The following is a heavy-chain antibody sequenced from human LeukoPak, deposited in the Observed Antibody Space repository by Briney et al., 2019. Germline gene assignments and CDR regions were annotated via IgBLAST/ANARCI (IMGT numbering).Heavy chain of an antibody. D-gene: IGHD4-17*01. V-gene: IGHV3-33*08. CDR1: GFTLSTYW. CDR2: IWYDGSNK. J-gene: IGHJ4*02. Sequence: GGSLRLSCAASGFTLSTYWMHWVRQAPGKGLEWVAVIWYDGSNKYYADSVKGRFTISRDNSKNTLYLQMNSLRAEDTAVYYCARDEYGERDYWGQGTLVTVSS. CDR3: ARDEYGERDY.